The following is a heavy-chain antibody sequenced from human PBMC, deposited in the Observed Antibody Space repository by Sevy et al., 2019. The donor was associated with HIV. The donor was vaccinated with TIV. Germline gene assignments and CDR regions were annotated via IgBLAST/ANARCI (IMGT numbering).Heavy chain of an antibody. CDR2: INPNSGGT. V-gene: IGHV1-2*05. Sequence: ASVKVSCKASGYTFTGYYMHWVRQAPGQGLEWMGRINPNSGGTNYAQKFQGRVTMTRDTSISTAYMELSRLRSDDTXXXXXXXXXXXSSWNDYWGQGTLVTVSS. CDR3: XXXXXXSSWNDY. J-gene: IGHJ4*02. D-gene: IGHD6-13*01. CDR1: GYTFTGYY.